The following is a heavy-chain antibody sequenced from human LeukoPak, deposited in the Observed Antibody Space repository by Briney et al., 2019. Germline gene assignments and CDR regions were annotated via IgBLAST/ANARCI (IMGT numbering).Heavy chain of an antibody. V-gene: IGHV3-53*01. Sequence: GGSLRLSCAASGFTVSSNYMSWVRQAPGKGLEWVSVIYSGGSTYYADSVKGRFTISRDNAKNTLYLQMNSLRAEDTAVYYCARDQSPYGDYVPYNWFDPWGQGTLVTVSS. D-gene: IGHD4-17*01. CDR3: ARDQSPYGDYVPYNWFDP. J-gene: IGHJ5*02. CDR2: IYSGGST. CDR1: GFTVSSNY.